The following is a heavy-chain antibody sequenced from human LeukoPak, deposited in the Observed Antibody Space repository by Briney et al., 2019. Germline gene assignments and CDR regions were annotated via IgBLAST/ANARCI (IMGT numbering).Heavy chain of an antibody. CDR3: ARDPSRVRHIVVVPAAIHYGMDV. Sequence: ASVKVSCKASGYTFTSYGISWVRQAPGQGLEWMGWINAGNGNTKYSQKFQGRVTITRDTSASTAYMELSSLRSEDTAVYYCARDPSRVRHIVVVPAAIHYGMDVWGQGTTVTVSS. D-gene: IGHD2-2*01. CDR2: INAGNGNT. V-gene: IGHV1-3*01. CDR1: GYTFTSYG. J-gene: IGHJ6*02.